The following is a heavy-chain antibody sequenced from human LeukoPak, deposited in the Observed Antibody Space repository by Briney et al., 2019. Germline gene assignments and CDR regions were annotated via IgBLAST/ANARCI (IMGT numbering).Heavy chain of an antibody. CDR3: ARDSLAAAGTHSWFDP. Sequence: SETLSLTCTVSGGSISSYYWSWIRQPPGKGLEWIGYIYYSGSTNYNPSLKSRVTISVDTSKNQFCLKLSSVSAADTAVYYCARDSLAAAGTHSWFDPWGQGTLVTVSS. CDR1: GGSISSYY. CDR2: IYYSGST. V-gene: IGHV4-59*01. D-gene: IGHD6-13*01. J-gene: IGHJ5*02.